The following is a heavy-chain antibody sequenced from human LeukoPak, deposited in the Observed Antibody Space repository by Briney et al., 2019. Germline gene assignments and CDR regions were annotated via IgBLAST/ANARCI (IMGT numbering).Heavy chain of an antibody. CDR1: GGSFSGYY. D-gene: IGHD3-22*01. CDR3: ARSLARADSSD. Sequence: SETLSLTCAVYGGSFSGYYWSWIRQPPGKGLEWIGEINHSGSTNYNPSLKSRVTISVDTSKNQFSLKLSSVTAADTAVYYCARSLARADSSDWGQGTLVTVSS. V-gene: IGHV4-34*01. J-gene: IGHJ4*02. CDR2: INHSGST.